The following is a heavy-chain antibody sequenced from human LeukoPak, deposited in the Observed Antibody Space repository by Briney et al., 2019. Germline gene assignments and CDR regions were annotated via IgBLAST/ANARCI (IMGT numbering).Heavy chain of an antibody. Sequence: GGSLRLSCAASGFTFCSYSMNWVRQAPGKGLEWVSYISLGGGTIYYAGSVRGRFTISRDDAGNSLYLQMNSLRDEDTAVYYCTRILGLTLEYSGQGTLVTVSS. CDR3: TRILGLTLEY. D-gene: IGHD1-14*01. V-gene: IGHV3-48*02. CDR1: GFTFCSYS. J-gene: IGHJ4*02. CDR2: ISLGGGTI.